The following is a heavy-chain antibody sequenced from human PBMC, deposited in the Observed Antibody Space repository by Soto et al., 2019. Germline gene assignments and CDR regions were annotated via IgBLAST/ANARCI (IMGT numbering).Heavy chain of an antibody. D-gene: IGHD5-12*01. V-gene: IGHV4-31*03. CDR2: SYYTGSS. CDR3: ARDLRGYSRYDYLDY. Sequence: PSETLSLTCTVSGGSISIGGYYWSWIRQHPGKGLEWVGYSYYTGSSYYNPSLKSRVTISVDASKNQLSLRLASVTAADTAVYYCARDLRGYSRYDYLDYWGQGIPVTVSS. CDR1: GGSISIGGYY. J-gene: IGHJ4*02.